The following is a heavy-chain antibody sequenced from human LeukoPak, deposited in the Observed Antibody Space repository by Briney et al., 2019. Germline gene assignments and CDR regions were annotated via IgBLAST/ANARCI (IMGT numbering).Heavy chain of an antibody. V-gene: IGHV3-30*18. Sequence: GGSLRLSCAASGFTFSSYGMHWVRQAPGRGLEWVAVISYDGSNKYYADSVKGRFTISRDNSKNTLYLQMNSLRAEDTAVYYCAKSPSPRDSSGYYYRYWGQGTLVTVPS. CDR1: GFTFSSYG. CDR2: ISYDGSNK. J-gene: IGHJ4*02. D-gene: IGHD3-22*01. CDR3: AKSPSPRDSSGYYYRY.